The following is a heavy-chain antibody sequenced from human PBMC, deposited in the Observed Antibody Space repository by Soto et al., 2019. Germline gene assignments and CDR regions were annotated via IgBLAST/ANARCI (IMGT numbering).Heavy chain of an antibody. CDR3: ARDDGLTSCYLCFQH. CDR2: IYYSGST. CDR1: GGSISSGGYY. Sequence: QVQLQESGPGLVKPSQTLSLTCTVSGGSISSGGYYWSWIRQHPGRGLEWIGYIYYSGSTYYNPSRKGRVTISVDTSKNQFSLKLSSVTAADTAVYYCARDDGLTSCYLCFQHWGQGTLVTVSS. V-gene: IGHV4-31*03. D-gene: IGHD2-2*01. J-gene: IGHJ1*01.